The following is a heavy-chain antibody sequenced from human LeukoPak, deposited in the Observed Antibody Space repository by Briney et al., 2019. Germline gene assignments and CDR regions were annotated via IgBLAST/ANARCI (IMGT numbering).Heavy chain of an antibody. D-gene: IGHD2-21*02. V-gene: IGHV4-59*08. CDR1: GGSISSYY. J-gene: IGHJ4*02. CDR3: ARHKYCGGDCHVDY. CDR2: IYYSGST. Sequence: SETLSLTCAVYGGSISSYYWSWIRQPPGKGLEWIGYIYYSGSTNYNPPLKSRVTISVDTSKNQFSLKLSSVTAADTAVYYCARHKYCGGDCHVDYWGQGTLVTVSS.